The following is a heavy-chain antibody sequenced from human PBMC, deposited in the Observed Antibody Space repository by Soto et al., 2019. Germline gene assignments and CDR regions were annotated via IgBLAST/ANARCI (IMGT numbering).Heavy chain of an antibody. J-gene: IGHJ4*02. CDR1: GGSISTGGYY. Sequence: QVQLQESGPGLVKPSQTLSLTCPVSGGSISTGGYYWTWIRQHPGKGLEWIGYIYFSGSTYYNPSLISRFTTSVGASKNRFSVQLSSVTAADTAVSYWARGLSVTLFENSGQGTLLPVSS. V-gene: IGHV4-31*03. CDR3: ARGLSVTLFEN. CDR2: IYFSGST. D-gene: IGHD4-17*01.